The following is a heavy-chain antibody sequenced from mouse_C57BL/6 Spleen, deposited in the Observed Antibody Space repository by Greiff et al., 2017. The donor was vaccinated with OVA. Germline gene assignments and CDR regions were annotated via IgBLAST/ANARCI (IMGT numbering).Heavy chain of an antibody. CDR1: GYTFTDYY. CDR3: ARGAVVATDFDV. CDR2: INPNNGGT. J-gene: IGHJ1*03. Sequence: VQLQQSGPELVKPGASVKISCKASGYTFTDYYMNWVKQSHGKSLEWIGDINPNNGGTSYNQKFKGKATLTVDKSSSTAYMELRSLTSEDSAVYYCARGAVVATDFDVWGTGTTVTVSS. V-gene: IGHV1-26*01. D-gene: IGHD1-1*01.